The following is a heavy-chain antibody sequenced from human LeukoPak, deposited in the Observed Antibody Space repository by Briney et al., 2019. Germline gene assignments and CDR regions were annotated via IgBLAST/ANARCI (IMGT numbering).Heavy chain of an antibody. D-gene: IGHD6-19*01. V-gene: IGHV3-9*01. J-gene: IGHJ1*01. CDR1: GFTFDNYA. CDR3: ARAYKDRSLAGKKEFFQH. Sequence: GWSLRLSCAASGFTFDNYAMNWVRQVPGKGLEWISLISWNSGTIGYADSVKGRFTISRDNANNFLYLQMNSLRAEDTALYYCARAYKDRSLAGKKEFFQHWGQGTLVTVSS. CDR2: ISWNSGTI.